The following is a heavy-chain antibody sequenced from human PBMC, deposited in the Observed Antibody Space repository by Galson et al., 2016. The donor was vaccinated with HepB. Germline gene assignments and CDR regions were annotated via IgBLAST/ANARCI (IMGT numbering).Heavy chain of an antibody. Sequence: SLRLSCAASGFTFSIYAMSWVRQAPGKGLEWVSGISGRGGNTYHADSVKGRFTISRDNSKNTLSLQMNSLRAEDTAVYYCAKDRDSNWYEKYFQHWGQGTLVTVSS. CDR1: GFTFSIYA. J-gene: IGHJ1*01. V-gene: IGHV3-23*01. D-gene: IGHD6-13*01. CDR3: AKDRDSNWYEKYFQH. CDR2: ISGRGGNT.